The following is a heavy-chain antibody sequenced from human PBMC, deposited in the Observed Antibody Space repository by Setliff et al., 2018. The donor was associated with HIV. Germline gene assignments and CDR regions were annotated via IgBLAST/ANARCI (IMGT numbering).Heavy chain of an antibody. CDR2: ITPSGDT. Sequence: SETLSLTCAVYGGSVSGHYWGWFRQPPGKGLEWIGEITPSGDTNYIPSLKSRVTISVDTSKNQFSLKLSSVTAADAAVYYCASRVYYYDSSGYLREEGFDPWGQGTLVTVSS. D-gene: IGHD3-22*01. CDR3: ASRVYYYDSSGYLREEGFDP. V-gene: IGHV4-34*01. CDR1: GGSVSGHY. J-gene: IGHJ5*02.